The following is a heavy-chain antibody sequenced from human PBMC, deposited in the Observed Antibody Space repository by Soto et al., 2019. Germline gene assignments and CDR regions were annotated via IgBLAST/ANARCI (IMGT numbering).Heavy chain of an antibody. CDR1: GFTFSSYG. Sequence: GGSLRLSCAASGFTFSSYGMHWVRQAQGKGLEWVTFISYDGSNKYYADSVKGRVTVSRDNSKNTQYLQMNSLRAEDTAVYFCAKALGELSPESFDYWGRGTLVTVSS. J-gene: IGHJ4*02. CDR3: AKALGELSPESFDY. CDR2: ISYDGSNK. D-gene: IGHD3-16*02. V-gene: IGHV3-30*18.